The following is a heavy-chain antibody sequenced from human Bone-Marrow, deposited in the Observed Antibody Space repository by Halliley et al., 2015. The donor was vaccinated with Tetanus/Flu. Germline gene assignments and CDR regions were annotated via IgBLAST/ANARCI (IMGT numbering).Heavy chain of an antibody. Sequence: RSDYIYYADSVQGRFTISRDNAKSSLNLQMNSLGAEDTAVYYCSRDLLAYYDRDNADYLSAFDMWGQGTMVTVSS. J-gene: IGHJ3*02. CDR3: SRDLLAYYDRDNADYLSAFDM. CDR2: RSDYI. V-gene: IGHV3-21*01. D-gene: IGHD3-22*01.